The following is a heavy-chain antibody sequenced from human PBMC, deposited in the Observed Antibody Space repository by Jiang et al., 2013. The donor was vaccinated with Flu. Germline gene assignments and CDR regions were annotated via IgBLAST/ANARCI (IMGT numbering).Heavy chain of an antibody. D-gene: IGHD5-12*01. J-gene: IGHJ2*01. CDR3: ARSPNAYEGYWYFDF. V-gene: IGHV2-70*01. CDR2: IDWDDDK. CDR1: GFSLSTSGMC. Sequence: KPTQTLTLTCAFSGFSLSTSGMCVSWIRQPPGKALEWLALIDWDDDKYYSTSLKTRLTISQDTSKNQVVLTMTNMDPVDTATYYCARSPNAYEGYWYFDFWGRGTLVTVSS.